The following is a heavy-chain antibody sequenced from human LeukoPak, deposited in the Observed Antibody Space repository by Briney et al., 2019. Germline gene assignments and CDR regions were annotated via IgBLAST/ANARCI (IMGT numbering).Heavy chain of an antibody. Sequence: PGGSLRLSCAASGFTFSNYYMSWVRQAPGKGLEWVAHINKDGSEKYYVDSVKGRFTISRDNAKNSLYLQMKSLRVEDTAVYYCARDKVTYWGRGTLVTVSS. V-gene: IGHV3-7*01. CDR2: INKDGSEK. J-gene: IGHJ4*02. CDR1: GFTFSNYY. CDR3: ARDKVTY.